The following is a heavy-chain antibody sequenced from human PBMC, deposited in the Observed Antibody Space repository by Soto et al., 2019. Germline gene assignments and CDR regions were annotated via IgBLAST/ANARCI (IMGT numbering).Heavy chain of an antibody. CDR1: GGTFSSYA. CDR2: IIPIFGTA. J-gene: IGHJ6*02. D-gene: IGHD2-15*01. Sequence: SVKVSCKASGGTFSSYAISWVRQAPGQGLEWMGGIIPIFGTANYAQKFQGRVTITADESTSTAYMELSSLRSEDTAVYYCAREDIVVVVAAPFYYGMDVWGQGTTVTVSS. V-gene: IGHV1-69*13. CDR3: AREDIVVVVAAPFYYGMDV.